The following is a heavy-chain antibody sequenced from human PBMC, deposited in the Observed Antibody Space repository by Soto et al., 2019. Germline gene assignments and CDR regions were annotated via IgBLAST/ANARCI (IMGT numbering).Heavy chain of an antibody. CDR2: IYYSGST. J-gene: IGHJ4*02. CDR3: DRNEAGWYFDS. V-gene: IGHV4-39*01. Sequence: PSETLSLTCTVSRGSISSGTNYWAWIRQPPGKGLEWIANIYYSGSTFYNPSLKSRVTISLDTSKNQFSLKLRSVTAADTAVYYCDRNEAGWYFDSWGQGTLVTVSS. CDR1: RGSISSGTNY.